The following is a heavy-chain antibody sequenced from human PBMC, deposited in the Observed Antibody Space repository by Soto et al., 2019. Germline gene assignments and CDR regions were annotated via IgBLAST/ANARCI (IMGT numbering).Heavy chain of an antibody. V-gene: IGHV4-4*02. D-gene: IGHD1-26*01. CDR2: IYYSGST. CDR3: ARDSGSYSYYYYGMDV. Sequence: PSETLSLTCAVSGGSISTNNWWHWVRQPPGKGLEWIGEIYYSGSTNYIPSLKSRVTISVDPSKNQFSLKLSSVTAADTAVFYCARDSGSYSYYYYGMDVWGQGTTVTVSS. CDR1: GGSISTNNW. J-gene: IGHJ6*02.